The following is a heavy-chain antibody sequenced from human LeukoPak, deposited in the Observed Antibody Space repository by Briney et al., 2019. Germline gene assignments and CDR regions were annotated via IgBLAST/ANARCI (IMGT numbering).Heavy chain of an antibody. D-gene: IGHD3-22*01. CDR1: GYSLTELA. Sequence: ASVKVSCKISGYSLTELAIHWVRRAPGKGLEWMGGSDPEDVKTSFAEKFQGRVTFTEDTSTDAAFMELSRLRSDDTAVYYCATFQAYANSGHLRPYFDYWGQGTLVTVSS. V-gene: IGHV1-24*01. CDR2: SDPEDVKT. J-gene: IGHJ4*02. CDR3: ATFQAYANSGHLRPYFDY.